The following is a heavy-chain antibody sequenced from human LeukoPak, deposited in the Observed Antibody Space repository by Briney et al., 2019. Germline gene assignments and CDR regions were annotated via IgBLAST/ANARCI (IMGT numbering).Heavy chain of an antibody. CDR1: GYTFTSYA. CDR2: IIPIFGTA. J-gene: IGHJ6*03. D-gene: IGHD2-2*01. CDR3: ARTIRGVVVPAKPYYYYYYMDV. Sequence: ASVKVSCKASGYTFTSYAMNWVRQAPGQGLEWMGGIIPIFGTANYAQKFQGRVTITADESTSTAYMELSSLRSEDTAVYYCARTIRGVVVPAKPYYYYYYMDVWGKGTTVTVSS. V-gene: IGHV1-69*13.